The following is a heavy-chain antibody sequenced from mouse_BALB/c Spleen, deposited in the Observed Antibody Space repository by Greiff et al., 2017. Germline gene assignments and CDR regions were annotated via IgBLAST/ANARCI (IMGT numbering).Heavy chain of an antibody. D-gene: IGHD2-10*02. CDR1: GFTFSDYY. J-gene: IGHJ2*01. V-gene: IGHV5-4*02. CDR3: ARKEYGNYAGFDY. Sequence: EVMLVESGGGLVKPGGSLKLSCAASGFTFSDYYMYWVRQTPEKRLEWVATISDGGSYTYYPDSVKGRFTISRDNAKNNLYLQMSSLKSEDTAMYYCARKEYGNYAGFDYWGQGTTLTVSS. CDR2: ISDGGSYT.